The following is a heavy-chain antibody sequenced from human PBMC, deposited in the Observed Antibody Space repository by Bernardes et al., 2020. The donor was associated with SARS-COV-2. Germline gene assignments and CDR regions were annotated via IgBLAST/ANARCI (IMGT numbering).Heavy chain of an antibody. V-gene: IGHV4-59*08. D-gene: IGHD1-26*01. Sequence: SETLSLTCTVSGGSMSSYYWSWIQQPPGKELEWIAYIYYSGSTDYNPSLKSRVTISIDTSKNQFSLKLSSVTAADTAMYYCARLRADSLGGGFDSWGQGTLVTVSS. CDR3: ARLRADSLGGGFDS. CDR1: GGSMSSYY. J-gene: IGHJ4*02. CDR2: IYYSGST.